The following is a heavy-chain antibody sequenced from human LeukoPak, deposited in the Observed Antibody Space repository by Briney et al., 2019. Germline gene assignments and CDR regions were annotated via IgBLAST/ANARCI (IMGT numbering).Heavy chain of an antibody. J-gene: IGHJ4*02. CDR3: ARDSANVVGAKSIFDY. Sequence: GGSLRLSCAASGFTFSAYSMNWVRQAPGKGLEWVSSISGSGIYIYYADSVKGRFTISRDNAKNSLHLQMSSLRAEDTAVYYCARDSANVVGAKSIFDYWGQGALVTVSS. V-gene: IGHV3-21*01. CDR2: ISGSGIYI. CDR1: GFTFSAYS. D-gene: IGHD1-26*01.